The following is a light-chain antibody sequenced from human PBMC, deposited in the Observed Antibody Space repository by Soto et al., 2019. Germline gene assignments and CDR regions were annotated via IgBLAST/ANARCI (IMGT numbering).Light chain of an antibody. CDR2: GXX. CDR1: ENIYTN. CDR3: EQYYNRPPWT. J-gene: IGKJ1*01. V-gene: IGKV3D-15*01. Sequence: EIVMTQSPATLSVSPGERATLSCRASENIYTNLAWYQQKPGQAPRLLLYGXXTSATGVHARFRGTGSGTEFTRTINSLQAEDSAGYPCEQYYNRPPWTFGQETRVDSK.